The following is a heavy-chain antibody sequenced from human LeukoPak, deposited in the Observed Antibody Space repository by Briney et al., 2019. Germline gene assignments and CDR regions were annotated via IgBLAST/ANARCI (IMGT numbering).Heavy chain of an antibody. CDR1: GLTFSSYS. CDR3: AKEAAGPEY. V-gene: IGHV3-23*01. CDR2: ISASGGDT. Sequence: GGSLRLSCVVSGLTFSSYSMSWVRQAPGKGLEWVSGISASGGDTWYPDSVKGRFTISRDNSKNTLFLQMNSLRVEDTAICYCAKEAAGPEYWGQGTLVTVSS. D-gene: IGHD6-13*01. J-gene: IGHJ4*02.